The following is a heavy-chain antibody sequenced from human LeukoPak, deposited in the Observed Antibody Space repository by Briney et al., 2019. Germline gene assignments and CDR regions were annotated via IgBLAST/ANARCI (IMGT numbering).Heavy chain of an antibody. V-gene: IGHV3-23*01. CDR1: GFTFSNYA. CDR3: AKEWQQLVPDY. D-gene: IGHD6-13*01. J-gene: IGHJ4*02. Sequence: GGSPRLSCAASGFTFSNYAMSWVRQAPGKGLEWVSGISGSGGSTYYADSVKGRFTISRDNSKNTLYLQMNSLTDEDTAVYYCAKEWQQLVPDYWGQGTLVTVSS. CDR2: ISGSGGST.